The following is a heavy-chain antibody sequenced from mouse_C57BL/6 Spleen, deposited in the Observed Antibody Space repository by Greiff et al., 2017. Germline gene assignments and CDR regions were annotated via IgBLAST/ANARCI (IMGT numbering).Heavy chain of an antibody. J-gene: IGHJ3*01. Sequence: EVKLVESVAELVRPGASVKLSCTASGFNIKNTYMHWVKQRPEQGLEWIGRIDPANGNTKYAPKFQGKATITADTSSNTAYLQLSSQTSEDTALYCWARERSRGTPFAYWGQGTLVTVSA. CDR3: ARERSRGTPFAY. CDR1: GFNIKNTY. V-gene: IGHV14-3*01. CDR2: IDPANGNT.